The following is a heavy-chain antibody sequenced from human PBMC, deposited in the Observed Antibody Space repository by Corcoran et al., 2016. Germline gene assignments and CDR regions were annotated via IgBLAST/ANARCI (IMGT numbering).Heavy chain of an antibody. J-gene: IGHJ4*02. CDR1: GGSISSYY. V-gene: IGHV4-59*01. D-gene: IGHD4-17*01. Sequence: QVQLQESGPGLVKPSETLSLTCTVSGGSISSYYWSWIRQPPGKGLEWIGDIYDSGSTNYNPSLKSRVTISVDTSKNQFSLRLSSVTAADTAVYYCASNDYGDYNFDYWGQGTLVTVSS. CDR2: IYDSGST. CDR3: ASNDYGDYNFDY.